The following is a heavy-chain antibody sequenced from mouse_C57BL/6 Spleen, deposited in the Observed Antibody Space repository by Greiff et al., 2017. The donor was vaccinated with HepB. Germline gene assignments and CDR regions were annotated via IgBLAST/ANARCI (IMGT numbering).Heavy chain of an antibody. CDR1: GYTFTSYW. J-gene: IGHJ2*01. V-gene: IGHV1-55*01. CDR3: ASVTPYYFDY. CDR2: IYPGSGST. D-gene: IGHD2-1*01. Sequence: QVRRRQPGAELVKPVWAVKVSCKASGYTFTSYWITWVKQRPGQGLEWIGDIYPGSGSTNYNEKFKSKATLTVDTSSSTAYMQLSSLTSEDSAVYYCASVTPYYFDYWGQGTTLTVSS.